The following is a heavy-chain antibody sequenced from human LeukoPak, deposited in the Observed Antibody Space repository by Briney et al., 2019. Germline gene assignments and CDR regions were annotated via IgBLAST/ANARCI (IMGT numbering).Heavy chain of an antibody. V-gene: IGHV1-8*03. D-gene: IGHD2-15*01. CDR3: ARRTKDCSGGSCYSDY. J-gene: IGHJ4*02. Sequence: GASVKVSCKASGYTFTSYDINWVRQATGQGLEWMGWMNPNSGNTGYAQKFQGRVTITRNTSISTAYMELSSLRSEDTAVYYCARRTKDCSGGSCYSDYWGQGTLVTVSS. CDR2: MNPNSGNT. CDR1: GYTFTSYD.